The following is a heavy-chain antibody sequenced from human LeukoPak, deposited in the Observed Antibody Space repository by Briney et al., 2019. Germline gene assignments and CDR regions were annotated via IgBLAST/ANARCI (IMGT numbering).Heavy chain of an antibody. D-gene: IGHD3-10*01. CDR1: GFTFSSYA. V-gene: IGHV3-7*01. Sequence: PGGSLRLSCAASGFTFSSYAMSWVRQAPGKGLEWVANIKQDGSEKYYVDSVKGRFTISRDNAKNSLYLQMNSLRAEDTAVYYCARDQVTMVRGVKYYYYYYGMDVWGQGTTVTVSS. CDR3: ARDQVTMVRGVKYYYYYYGMDV. J-gene: IGHJ6*02. CDR2: IKQDGSEK.